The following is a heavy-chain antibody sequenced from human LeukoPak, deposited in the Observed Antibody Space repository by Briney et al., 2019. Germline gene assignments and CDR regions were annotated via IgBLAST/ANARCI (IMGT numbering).Heavy chain of an antibody. CDR3: AHYYGSGSYFLGNYFDY. Sequence: GRSLRLSCAASGFTFSSYAMHWVRQAPGKGLELVAVISYDGSNKYYADSVNGRFTISRDNSKNTLYLQMNSMRAADTAVYYCAHYYGSGSYFLGNYFDYWGQGTLVTVSS. V-gene: IGHV3-30*04. CDR1: GFTFSSYA. J-gene: IGHJ4*02. CDR2: ISYDGSNK. D-gene: IGHD3-10*01.